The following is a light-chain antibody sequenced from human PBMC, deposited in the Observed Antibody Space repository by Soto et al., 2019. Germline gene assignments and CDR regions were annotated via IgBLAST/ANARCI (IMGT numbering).Light chain of an antibody. Sequence: EIVLTQSPATLSVSPGERATLSCRASQSVGSLLAWYQQKPGQAPRLLIYRASSRATGISGSFSGSGSGTEFTLTITSLQSEDFAAYYCQQYHEWPITFGQGTRLEIK. CDR1: QSVGSL. V-gene: IGKV3-15*01. J-gene: IGKJ5*01. CDR2: RAS. CDR3: QQYHEWPIT.